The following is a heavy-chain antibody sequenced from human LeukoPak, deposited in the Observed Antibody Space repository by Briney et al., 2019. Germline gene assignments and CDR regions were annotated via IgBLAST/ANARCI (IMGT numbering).Heavy chain of an antibody. V-gene: IGHV1-24*01. D-gene: IGHD3-22*01. CDR3: ATAGYYDSSGYQFDY. J-gene: IGHJ4*02. CDR2: FDPEDGET. CDR1: GYTLTELS. Sequence: GASVKVSCKVSGYTLTELSMHWVRQAPGKGLEWMGGFDPEDGETIYAQKFQGRVTMTEDTSTDTAYMELSSVRSEDTAVYYCATAGYYDSSGYQFDYWGQGTLVTVSS.